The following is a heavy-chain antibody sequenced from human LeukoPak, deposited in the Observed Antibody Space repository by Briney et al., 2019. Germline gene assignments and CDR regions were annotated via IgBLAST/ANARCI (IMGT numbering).Heavy chain of an antibody. CDR1: GGSFSGYY. D-gene: IGHD3-3*01. Sequence: SETLSLTCAVYGGSFSGYYWSWIRQPPGKGLEWIGEINHSGSTNYNPSLKSRVTISVDTSKNQFSLKLSSVTAADTAVYYCARVGRTYYDFWSGYQGYMDVWGKGITVTVSS. J-gene: IGHJ6*03. CDR2: INHSGST. CDR3: ARVGRTYYDFWSGYQGYMDV. V-gene: IGHV4-34*01.